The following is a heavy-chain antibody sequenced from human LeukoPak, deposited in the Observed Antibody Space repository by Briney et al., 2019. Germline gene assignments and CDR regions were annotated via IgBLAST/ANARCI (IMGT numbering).Heavy chain of an antibody. Sequence: ASVKVSCKASGYTFTSYDINWVRQATGQGLEWMGWMNPNSGKTGYAQKFQGRVTMTRNTSISTAYMELSSLRSEDTAVYYCARARYYDILTGLYYFDYWGQGTLVTVSS. CDR2: MNPNSGKT. CDR1: GYTFTSYD. D-gene: IGHD3-9*01. CDR3: ARARYYDILTGLYYFDY. J-gene: IGHJ4*02. V-gene: IGHV1-8*01.